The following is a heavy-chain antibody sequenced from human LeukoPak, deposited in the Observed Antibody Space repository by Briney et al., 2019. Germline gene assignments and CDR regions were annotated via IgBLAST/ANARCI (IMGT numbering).Heavy chain of an antibody. CDR1: GGSISSYY. Sequence: KTSETLSLTCTVSGGSISSYYWSWIRQPPGKGLEWIGYIYYSGSTNYNPSLKSRVTISVDTSKNQFSLKLSSVTAADTAVYYCARWTTVTSDAFDIWGQGTMVTVSS. CDR2: IYYSGST. D-gene: IGHD4-17*01. V-gene: IGHV4-59*01. CDR3: ARWTTVTSDAFDI. J-gene: IGHJ3*02.